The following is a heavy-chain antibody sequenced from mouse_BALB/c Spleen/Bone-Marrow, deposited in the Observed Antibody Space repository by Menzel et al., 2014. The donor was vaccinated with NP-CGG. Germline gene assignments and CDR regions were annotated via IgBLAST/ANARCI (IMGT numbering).Heavy chain of an antibody. CDR1: GYAFSSYW. J-gene: IGHJ2*01. Sequence: QVTLKVCGAELVRPGSSVKISCKASGYAFSSYWMNWVKQRPGQGLEWIGQIYPGDGDTNYSGKFKGKATLTADESSSTAYMQLSSLTSEDSAVYFCAFGNYDFDYWGQGTTLTVSS. CDR3: AFGNYDFDY. D-gene: IGHD2-1*01. V-gene: IGHV1-80*01. CDR2: IYPGDGDT.